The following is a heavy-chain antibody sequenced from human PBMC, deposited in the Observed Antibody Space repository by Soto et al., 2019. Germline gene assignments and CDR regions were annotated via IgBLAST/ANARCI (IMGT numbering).Heavy chain of an antibody. Sequence: EVQLVQSGAEVKKPGESLKISCQGSGYSFTSYWIGWVRQMPGKGLEWMGIIYPGDSDTRHSPSFQGQVTNSADKSIGIVNLESSSLKASDTAMYSCGSAKLGRAVEYWGQGTLVTVSS. D-gene: IGHD3-16*01. CDR1: GYSFTSYW. CDR2: IYPGDSDT. J-gene: IGHJ4*02. V-gene: IGHV5-51*03. CDR3: GSAKLGRAVEY.